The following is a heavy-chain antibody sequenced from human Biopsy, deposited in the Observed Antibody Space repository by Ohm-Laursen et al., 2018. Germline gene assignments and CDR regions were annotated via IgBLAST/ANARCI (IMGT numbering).Heavy chain of an antibody. CDR3: ASMPAAIHEPNYSYYGMHV. V-gene: IGHV4-4*07. CDR1: GDSINNYY. CDR2: IYTSGSP. J-gene: IGHJ6*02. Sequence: GTLSLTCTVSGDSINNYYWSWIRQPAGKGLEWIGRIYTSGSPNYNLSLESRVTMSVDTSKNQFSLNLRSVTAADTAVYYCASMPAAIHEPNYSYYGMHVRGQGTTVTVSS. D-gene: IGHD2-2*02.